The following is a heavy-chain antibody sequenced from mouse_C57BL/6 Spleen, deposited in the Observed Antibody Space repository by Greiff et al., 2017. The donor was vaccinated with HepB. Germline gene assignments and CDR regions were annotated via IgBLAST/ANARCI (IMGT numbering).Heavy chain of an antibody. J-gene: IGHJ4*01. V-gene: IGHV1-82*01. CDR1: GYAFSSSW. D-gene: IGHD2-2*01. Sequence: QVQLQQSGPELVKPGDSVKISCKASGYAFSSSWMNWVKQRPGTGLEWIGRIYPGDGDTNYNGKFKGKATLTADKSSSTAYMQLSSLTSEDSAVYFCARRGYDGGYYAMDYWGQGTSVTVSS. CDR2: IYPGDGDT. CDR3: ARRGYDGGYYAMDY.